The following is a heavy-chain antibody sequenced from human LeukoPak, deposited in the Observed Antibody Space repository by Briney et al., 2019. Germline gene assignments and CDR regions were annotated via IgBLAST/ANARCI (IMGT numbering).Heavy chain of an antibody. CDR1: GASISSFY. J-gene: IGHJ6*03. CDR2: IYYSGST. D-gene: IGHD3-9*01. Sequence: PETLSLTCTVSGASISSFYCSWIRHPPGKGLEWIGYIYYSGSTNPNPSLKSRVTISVDTSKNQISLKVSSVTAADTAGYYCARGASNVLGDFDWPHRDVWGEGTTVTVSS. V-gene: IGHV4-59*01. CDR3: ARGASNVLGDFDWPHRDV.